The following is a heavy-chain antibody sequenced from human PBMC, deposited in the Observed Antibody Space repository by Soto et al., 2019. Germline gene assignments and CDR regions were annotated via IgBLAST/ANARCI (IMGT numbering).Heavy chain of an antibody. CDR3: ARGGLTDYFDY. D-gene: IGHD2-21*02. V-gene: IGHV3-33*01. Sequence: QVQLVESGGGVVQPGRSLRLSCAASGFTFSNYGMHWVRQAPGKGLEWVAVICNDGSNKYYADSVKGRFTISRDNSMNTLYLQMLSLRAEDTAVYYCARGGLTDYFDYLGEGTLVTVSS. J-gene: IGHJ4*02. CDR2: ICNDGSNK. CDR1: GFTFSNYG.